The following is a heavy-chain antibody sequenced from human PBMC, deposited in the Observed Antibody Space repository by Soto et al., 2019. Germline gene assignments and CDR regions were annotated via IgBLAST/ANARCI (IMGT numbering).Heavy chain of an antibody. V-gene: IGHV1-69*01. D-gene: IGHD3-22*01. CDR3: ARGPNYYDSSGYYSPLRY. CDR2: IIPIFGTA. CDR1: GGTFSSYA. Sequence: QVQLVQSGAEVKKPGSSVKVSCKASGGTFSSYAISWVRQAPGQGLEWMGGIIPIFGTANYAQKFQGRVTITADESTSTAYMELSSLRSEDTAVYYCARGPNYYDSSGYYSPLRYWGQGTLVTVSS. J-gene: IGHJ4*02.